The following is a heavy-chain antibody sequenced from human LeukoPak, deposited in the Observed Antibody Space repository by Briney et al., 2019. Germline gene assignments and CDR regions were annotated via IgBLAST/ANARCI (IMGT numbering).Heavy chain of an antibody. D-gene: IGHD6-13*01. Sequence: SETLSLTCTVSGGSISSYYWGWIRQPPGKGLELIGYIYDSGRTNYNPSLKSRVSIAVDMSKNQNSLKVSSVTAADTAVYYCAKTGSTSWHSWFDPWGQGTLVTVSS. J-gene: IGHJ5*02. CDR2: IYDSGRT. V-gene: IGHV4-59*12. CDR1: GGSISSYY. CDR3: AKTGSTSWHSWFDP.